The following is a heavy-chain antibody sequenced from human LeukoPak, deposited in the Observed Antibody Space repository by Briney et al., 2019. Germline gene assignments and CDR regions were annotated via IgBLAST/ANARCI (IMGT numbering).Heavy chain of an antibody. Sequence: GASVKVSCKASGYTFTSYAKHWVRQAPGQRLEWMGWINAGNGNTKYSQKFQGRVTITRDTSASTAYTELSSLRSEDTAVYYCARDLVGAKNYYYYGMDVWGKGTTVTVSS. J-gene: IGHJ6*04. D-gene: IGHD1-26*01. V-gene: IGHV1-3*01. CDR2: INAGNGNT. CDR1: GYTFTSYA. CDR3: ARDLVGAKNYYYYGMDV.